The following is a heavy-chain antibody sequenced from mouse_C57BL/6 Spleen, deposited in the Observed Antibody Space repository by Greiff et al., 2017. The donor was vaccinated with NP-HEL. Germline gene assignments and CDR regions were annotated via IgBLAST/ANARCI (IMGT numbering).Heavy chain of an antibody. V-gene: IGHV1-39*01. Sequence: EVQLQQSGPELVKPGASVKISCKASGYSFTDYNMNWVKQSNGKSLEWIGVINPNYGTTSYNQKFKGKATLTVDQSASTADMQLNSLTSEDAAVYDCARGDRKEGFAYWGQGTLVTVSA. CDR2: INPNYGTT. J-gene: IGHJ3*01. CDR1: GYSFTDYN. D-gene: IGHD2-14*01. CDR3: ARGDRKEGFAY.